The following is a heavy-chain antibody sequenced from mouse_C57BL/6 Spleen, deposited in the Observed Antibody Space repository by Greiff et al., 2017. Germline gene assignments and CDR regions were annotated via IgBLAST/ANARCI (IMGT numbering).Heavy chain of an antibody. CDR3: ARRGSSGWAWFAY. V-gene: IGHV1-61*01. Sequence: VQLQQPGAELVRPGSSVKLSCKASGYTFTSYWMDWVKQRPGQGLEWIGNIYPSDSDTHYNQKFQGKATLTVDKSSSTAYMQLSSLTSEDSAVYDGARRGSSGWAWFAYWGQGTLVTVSA. D-gene: IGHD3-2*02. J-gene: IGHJ3*01. CDR1: GYTFTSYW. CDR2: IYPSDSDT.